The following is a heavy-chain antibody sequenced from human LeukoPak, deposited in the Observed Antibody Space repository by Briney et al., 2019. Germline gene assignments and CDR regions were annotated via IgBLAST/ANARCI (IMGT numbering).Heavy chain of an antibody. CDR2: ISTYNGNT. Sequence: GASVKLSCKASGYTFTSYGISWVRQAPGHGLEWIGWISTYNGNTNYAQKLQGRVNMTTDTSTSTAYMELRSLRSDDTAVYYCARDQGYDSSGYYYALDYWGQGTLVTVSS. V-gene: IGHV1-18*01. D-gene: IGHD3-22*01. J-gene: IGHJ4*02. CDR1: GYTFTSYG. CDR3: ARDQGYDSSGYYYALDY.